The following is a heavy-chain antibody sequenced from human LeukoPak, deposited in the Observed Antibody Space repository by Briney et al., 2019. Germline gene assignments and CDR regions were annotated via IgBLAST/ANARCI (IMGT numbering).Heavy chain of an antibody. CDR2: ISSSGSTI. V-gene: IGHV3-11*04. CDR1: GFTFSDYY. J-gene: IGHJ5*02. CDR3: ARRSHYYGSGSIWFDP. Sequence: GGSLRLSCAASGFTFSDYYMSWIRQAPGKGLEWVSYISSSGSTIYYADSVKGRFTISRDNAKNSLYLQMNSLRAEDTAVYYCARRSHYYGSGSIWFDPWGQGTLVTVSS. D-gene: IGHD3-10*01.